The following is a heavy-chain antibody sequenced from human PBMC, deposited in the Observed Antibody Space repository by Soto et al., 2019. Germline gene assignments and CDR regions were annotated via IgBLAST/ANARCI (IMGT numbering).Heavy chain of an antibody. CDR3: ARAGDDCSTTNCYKIDY. CDR1: GYTFTTYA. V-gene: IGHV1-3*01. J-gene: IGHJ4*02. Sequence: ASVKVSCKASGYTFTTYAMHWVRQAPGQRLEWMGWINAGNGKTKYSQKFQGRVTITRDTSATTAYMELSSLRSEDTAVYYCARAGDDCSTTNCYKIDYWGQAILGSGPS. CDR2: INAGNGKT. D-gene: IGHD2-2*02.